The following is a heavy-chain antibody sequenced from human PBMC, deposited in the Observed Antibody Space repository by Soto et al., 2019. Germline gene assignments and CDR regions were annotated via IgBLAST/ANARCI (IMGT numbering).Heavy chain of an antibody. V-gene: IGHV4-59*01. Sequence: AETLSLTCTVSGGTISDFHWSWIRQSPGKGLEWIGYLHNSGTTDYNNSLKSLVTISVDTSKNNFSLRLTSVTAVDTAVYYCARDYTILGHLYGMDXWGQGATVTVS. D-gene: IGHD3-3*01. J-gene: IGHJ6*02. CDR2: LHNSGTT. CDR1: GGTISDFH. CDR3: ARDYTILGHLYGMDX.